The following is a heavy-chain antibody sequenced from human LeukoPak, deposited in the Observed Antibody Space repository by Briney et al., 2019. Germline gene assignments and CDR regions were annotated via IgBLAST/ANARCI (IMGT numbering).Heavy chain of an antibody. D-gene: IGHD3-3*01. CDR1: GGSISSYY. CDR2: TYYSGST. Sequence: PSETLSLTCTVSGGSISSYYWSWIRQPPGKGLEWIGYTYYSGSTNYNPSLKSRVTISIDTSKNQFSLKMSSLTAADTAVYYCARATRDFWSGSFDYWGQGTLVTVSS. CDR3: ARATRDFWSGSFDY. J-gene: IGHJ4*02. V-gene: IGHV4-59*01.